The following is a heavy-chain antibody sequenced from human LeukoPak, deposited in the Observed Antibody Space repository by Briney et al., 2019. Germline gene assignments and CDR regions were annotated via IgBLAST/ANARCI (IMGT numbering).Heavy chain of an antibody. D-gene: IGHD1-14*01. J-gene: IGHJ4*02. Sequence: YTRYSPSFQGQVTISADKSISTAYLQWSSLKSSDTAMYYCAILWGSGGYDYWGQGTLVTVSS. CDR3: AILWGSGGYDY. CDR2: YT. V-gene: IGHV5-51*01.